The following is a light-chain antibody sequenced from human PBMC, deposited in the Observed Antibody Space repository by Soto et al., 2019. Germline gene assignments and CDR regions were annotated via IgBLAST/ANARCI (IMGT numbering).Light chain of an antibody. CDR1: QGISSW. V-gene: IGKV1-12*01. CDR2: VAS. CDR3: QQGYSFPLT. Sequence: DIQITQSPSSVSASVGDRVTITCRASQGISSWLAWYQQKPGQAPKLLIYVASSLESGVPSRFRGSGSGTDFTLTISSMQPEDFATYFCQQGYSFPLTFGGGTKVDIK. J-gene: IGKJ4*01.